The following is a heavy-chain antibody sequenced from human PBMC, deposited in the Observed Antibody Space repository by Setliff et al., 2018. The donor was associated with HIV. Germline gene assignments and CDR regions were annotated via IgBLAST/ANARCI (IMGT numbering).Heavy chain of an antibody. D-gene: IGHD3-3*01. Sequence: GASVKVSCKASGDTFSSYAINWVRQAPGQGLEWMGGIIPMFGTAHYAQKFQGRVTITADESTTTAYMELSSLRSEDTAVFYCARGGSGYYDFWSGSSAFEYWGQGTLVTVSS. V-gene: IGHV1-69*13. CDR3: ARGGSGYYDFWSGSSAFEY. CDR1: GDTFSSYA. CDR2: IIPMFGTA. J-gene: IGHJ4*02.